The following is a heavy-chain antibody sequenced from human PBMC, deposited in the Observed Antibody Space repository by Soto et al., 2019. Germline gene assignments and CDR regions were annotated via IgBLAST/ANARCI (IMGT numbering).Heavy chain of an antibody. CDR3: AREERRFYYYYYGMDV. Sequence: EVQLVESGGALVQPGGSLRLSCAASGFTLSSYSMNWVRQAPGKGLEWISYISSSSSTISYADSVKGRFTISRDNAKTSLYLQMNSLRDEDTAVYYCAREERRFYYYYYGMDVWGQGTTVTVSS. CDR2: ISSSSSTI. V-gene: IGHV3-48*02. CDR1: GFTLSSYS. J-gene: IGHJ6*02.